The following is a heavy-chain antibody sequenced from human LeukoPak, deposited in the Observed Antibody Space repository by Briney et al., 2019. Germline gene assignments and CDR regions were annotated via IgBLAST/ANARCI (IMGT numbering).Heavy chain of an antibody. CDR2: IVRDGAGP. Sequence: GGYLRRYCAASGFTFSNCARQWDRQAPGRRLAFVSAIVRDGAGPYYADSVKGRFTLSRDNSKNTLYLQMGSLRPEDMAVYYCRFVVATSDRDYWGQGTLVTVSS. J-gene: IGHJ4*02. CDR1: GFTFSNCA. CDR3: RFVVATSDRDY. D-gene: IGHD1/OR15-1a*01. V-gene: IGHV3-64*02.